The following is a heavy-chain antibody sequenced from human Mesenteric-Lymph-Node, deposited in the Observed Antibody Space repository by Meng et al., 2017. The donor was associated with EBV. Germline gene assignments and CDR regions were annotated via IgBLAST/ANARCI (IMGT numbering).Heavy chain of an antibody. CDR2: ISTSGGTT. CDR1: GFTFSRYA. CDR3: ARASVVYAPYFDY. J-gene: IGHJ4*02. Sequence: VQLGESGGGLVQPGGSLSLSCAASGFTFSRYAMSWVRQAPGKGLEWVSAISTSGGTTDYADSVKGRFTISRDNSMNTLYLQMDSLRADDTAVYYCARASVVYAPYFDYWGQGTLVTVSS. V-gene: IGHV3-23*04. D-gene: IGHD2-8*02.